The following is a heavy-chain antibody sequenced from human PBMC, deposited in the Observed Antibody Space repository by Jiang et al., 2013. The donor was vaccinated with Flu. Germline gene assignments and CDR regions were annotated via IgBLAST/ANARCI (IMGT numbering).Heavy chain of an antibody. CDR3: ASPFISAVTTVV. D-gene: IGHD4-17*01. V-gene: IGHV3-21*01. J-gene: IGHJ4*02. Sequence: QLLESGGGLVKPGGSLRLSCAASGFTFSSYSMNWVRQAPGKGLEWVSSISSSSSYIYYADSVKGRFTISRDNAKNSLYLQMNSLRAEDTAVYYCASPFISAVTTVVWGQGTLVTVSS. CDR1: GFTFSSYS. CDR2: ISSSSSYI.